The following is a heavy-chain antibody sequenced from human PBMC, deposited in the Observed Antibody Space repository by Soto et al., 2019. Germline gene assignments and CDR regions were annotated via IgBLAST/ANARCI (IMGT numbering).Heavy chain of an antibody. J-gene: IGHJ5*02. CDR3: ARGGYNWNFNWFDP. D-gene: IGHD1-7*01. V-gene: IGHV1-8*01. CDR2: MNPNSGNT. CDR1: GYTFTSYD. Sequence: QVQLVQSGAEVKKPGASVKVSCKASGYTFTSYDINWVRQATGQGLEWMGWMNPNSGNTGYAQKFQGRVTMTRNTSISTAYRELGSLRSEDTAVYYCARGGYNWNFNWFDPWGQGTLVTVSS.